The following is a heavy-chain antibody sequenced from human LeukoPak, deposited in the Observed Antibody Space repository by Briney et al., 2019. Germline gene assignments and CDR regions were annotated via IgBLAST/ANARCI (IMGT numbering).Heavy chain of an antibody. CDR1: GFSFSSYW. V-gene: IGHV3-7*05. J-gene: IGHJ5*01. CDR2: IKQDGSEK. D-gene: IGHD1-1*01. CDR3: ARCRSGNTKWFDP. Sequence: PGGSLRLSCAASGFSFSSYWMSWVRRAPGKGLEWVANIKQDGSEKYYVDSVKGRFTIPRDNAKNSLYLQTNSLRAEDTAVYYCARCRSGNTKWFDPWGQGTMVTVSS.